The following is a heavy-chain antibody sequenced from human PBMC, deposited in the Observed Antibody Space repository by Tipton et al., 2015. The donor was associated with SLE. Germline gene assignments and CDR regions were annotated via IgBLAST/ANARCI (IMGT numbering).Heavy chain of an antibody. V-gene: IGHV4-61*02. CDR3: ATDLRAPGTKFDR. Sequence: TLSLTCTVSGGSISYLYHYWSWIRQPAGKGLEWIGGFSFSGTTNYNPSLKSRITMSGDTSKNQFSLNLTSVTAADTAVYFCATDLRAPGTKFDRWGQGTLVTVSS. J-gene: IGHJ5*02. CDR1: GGSISYLYHY. CDR2: FSFSGTT. D-gene: IGHD1-26*01.